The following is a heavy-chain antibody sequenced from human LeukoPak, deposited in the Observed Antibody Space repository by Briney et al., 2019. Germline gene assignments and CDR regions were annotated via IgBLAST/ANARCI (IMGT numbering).Heavy chain of an antibody. CDR3: TRLSGSSSIDY. CDR2: IRSKANSYAT. V-gene: IGHV3-73*01. Sequence: PWGSLNLTCAASGFTFSGSAMHWVRQASGRGLEWVGRIRSKANSYATAYAASVKGRFTISRDDSKNTAYLQMNSLKTEDTAVYYCTRLSGSSSIDYWGQGTLVSVCS. J-gene: IGHJ4*02. D-gene: IGHD6-13*01. CDR1: GFTFSGSA.